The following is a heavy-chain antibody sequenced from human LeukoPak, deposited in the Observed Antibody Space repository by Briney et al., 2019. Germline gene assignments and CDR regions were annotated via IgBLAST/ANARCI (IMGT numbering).Heavy chain of an antibody. Sequence: ASVKVSCKASGYTFTGYYMHWVRQAPGQGLEWMGWINPNSGGTNYAQKFQGRVTMTRDTSISTAYMELSRLRSDDTVVYYCARHISGDDGNWFDPWGQGTLVTVSS. D-gene: IGHD4-17*01. V-gene: IGHV1-2*02. J-gene: IGHJ5*02. CDR3: ARHISGDDGNWFDP. CDR2: INPNSGGT. CDR1: GYTFTGYY.